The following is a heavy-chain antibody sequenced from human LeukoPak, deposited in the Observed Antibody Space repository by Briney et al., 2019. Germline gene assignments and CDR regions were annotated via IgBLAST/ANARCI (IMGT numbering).Heavy chain of an antibody. J-gene: IGHJ3*01. V-gene: IGHV3-23*01. D-gene: IGHD5-18*01. CDR2: ISGSGGST. CDR3: AKGRSEYSYTSDALNV. CDR1: GFTFSSYA. Sequence: SGGSLRLSCAASGFTFSSYAMSWVRQAPGKGLEWVSAISGSGGSTYYADSVKGRFTISRDNSKNTLFLQMNSLRAEDTAVYYCAKGRSEYSYTSDALNVWGQGTMIIVSS.